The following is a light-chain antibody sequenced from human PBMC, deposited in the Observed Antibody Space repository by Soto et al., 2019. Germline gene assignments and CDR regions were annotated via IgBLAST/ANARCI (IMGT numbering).Light chain of an antibody. Sequence: QPVLTQSSSASASLGSSVKLTCTLSSGHSSYIIAWHQQQPGKAPRYLMKLEGSGSYNKGCGVPDRFSGSSSGATRYLTHYDLECEDQSDYHCETWSDNAGVFGGGTKLTVL. V-gene: IGLV4-60*02. J-gene: IGLJ2*01. CDR1: SGHSSYI. CDR2: LEGSGSY. CDR3: ETWSDNAGV.